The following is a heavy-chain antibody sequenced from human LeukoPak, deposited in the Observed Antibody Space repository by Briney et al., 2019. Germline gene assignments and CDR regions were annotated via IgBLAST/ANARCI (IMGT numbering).Heavy chain of an antibody. Sequence: SETLSLTCTVSGGSISSYHWSWIRQSPGKGLEWIGYIYYSGSTSYNPSLKSRVSMSVDTSKNQFSLKLSSLTAADTAVYYCARDGRGCSGGTCYKYWGQGILVTVSS. J-gene: IGHJ4*02. CDR1: GGSISSYH. V-gene: IGHV4-59*01. CDR3: ARDGRGCSGGTCYKY. CDR2: IYYSGST. D-gene: IGHD2-15*01.